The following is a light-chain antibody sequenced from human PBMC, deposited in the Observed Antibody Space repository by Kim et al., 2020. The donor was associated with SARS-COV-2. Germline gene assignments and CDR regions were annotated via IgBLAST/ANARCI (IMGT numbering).Light chain of an antibody. CDR3: QQYGTSPLLT. CDR1: QSVRDNY. V-gene: IGKV3-20*01. J-gene: IGKJ4*01. Sequence: PGERATLSCRASQSVRDNYLAGYQQRPGQAPRLLLYGASTRATDSPDRFTGTGSGTDFILTITRLEPADFAVYYCQQYGTSPLLTFGGGTKVDIK. CDR2: GAS.